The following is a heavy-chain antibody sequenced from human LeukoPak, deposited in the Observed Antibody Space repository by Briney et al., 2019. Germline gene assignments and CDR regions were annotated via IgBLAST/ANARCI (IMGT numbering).Heavy chain of an antibody. CDR1: GFTFSSYE. D-gene: IGHD3-9*01. Sequence: PGGSLRLSCAASGFTFSSYEMNWVRQAPGKGLEWVSYISSSGSTIYYADSVKGRFTISRDNAKNSLYLQMNSLRAEDTAVYYCARLYYDILTGYYYRVESHFDYWGQGTLVTVSS. CDR2: ISSSGSTI. V-gene: IGHV3-48*03. CDR3: ARLYYDILTGYYYRVESHFDY. J-gene: IGHJ4*02.